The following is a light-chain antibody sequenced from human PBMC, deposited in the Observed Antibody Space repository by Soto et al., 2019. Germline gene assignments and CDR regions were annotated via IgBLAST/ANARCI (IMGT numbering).Light chain of an antibody. V-gene: IGLV2-14*01. Sequence: QAVVTQPASVSGSPGQSITISRTGTSSDIGGYNYVSWYQQHPGKVPKLMIYEVSNRPSGVSFRFSGSKSGNTASLTISGLQAEDEADYYCSSYASSITYVFGTGTKLTVL. CDR1: SSDIGGYNY. CDR2: EVS. J-gene: IGLJ1*01. CDR3: SSYASSITYV.